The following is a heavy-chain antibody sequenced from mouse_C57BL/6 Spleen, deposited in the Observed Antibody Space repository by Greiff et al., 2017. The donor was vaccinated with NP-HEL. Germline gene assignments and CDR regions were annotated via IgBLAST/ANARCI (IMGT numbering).Heavy chain of an antibody. V-gene: IGHV5-9*01. CDR3: ARRPDYLYAMDY. J-gene: IGHJ4*01. CDR2: ISGGGGNT. Sequence: EVQVVESGGGLVKPGGSLKLSCAASGFTFSSYTMSWVRQTPEKRLEWVATISGGGGNTYYPDSVKGRFTISRDNAKNTLYLQMSSLRSEDTALYYCARRPDYLYAMDYWGQGTSVTVSS. CDR1: GFTFSSYT. D-gene: IGHD2-4*01.